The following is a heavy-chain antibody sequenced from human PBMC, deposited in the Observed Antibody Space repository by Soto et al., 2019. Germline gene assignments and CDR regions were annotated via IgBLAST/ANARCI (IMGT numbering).Heavy chain of an antibody. J-gene: IGHJ4*02. V-gene: IGHV3-30-3*01. Sequence: VQLVESGGGVVQPGGSLRPSCAASGFIFSGYAMHWVRQAPGKGLEWVAVISYDGNTQYYADSVKGRFTVSRDNSNNILYVEMNNLRDEDTAMYYCAKETNAYEINFWGQGTLVTVSP. D-gene: IGHD3-9*01. CDR2: ISYDGNTQ. CDR1: GFIFSGYA. CDR3: AKETNAYEINF.